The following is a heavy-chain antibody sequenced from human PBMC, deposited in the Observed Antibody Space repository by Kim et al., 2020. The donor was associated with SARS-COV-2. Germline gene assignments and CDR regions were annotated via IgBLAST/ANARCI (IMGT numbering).Heavy chain of an antibody. CDR1: GGTFSSYA. J-gene: IGHJ4*02. CDR3: ARGALSGGFGVVNYGFDY. D-gene: IGHD3-3*01. V-gene: IGHV1-69*04. CDR2: IIPILGIA. Sequence: SVKVSCKASGGTFSSYAISWVRQAPGQGLEWMGRIIPILGIANYAQKFQGRVTITADKSTSTAYMELSSLRSEDTAVYYCARGALSGGFGVVNYGFDYWGQGTLVTVSS.